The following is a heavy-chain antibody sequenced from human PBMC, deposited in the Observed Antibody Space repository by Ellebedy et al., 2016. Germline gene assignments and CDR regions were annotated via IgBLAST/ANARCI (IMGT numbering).Heavy chain of an antibody. J-gene: IGHJ4*02. CDR2: IYPGDSDT. V-gene: IGHV5-51*01. CDR1: GYSFTSYW. Sequence: KVSXXGSGYSFTSYWIGWVRQMPGKGLEWMGIIYPGDSDTRYSPSFQGQVTISADKSISTAYLQWSSLKASDTAMYYCARSYSSSWTLDYYFDYWGQGTLVTVSS. D-gene: IGHD6-13*01. CDR3: ARSYSSSWTLDYYFDY.